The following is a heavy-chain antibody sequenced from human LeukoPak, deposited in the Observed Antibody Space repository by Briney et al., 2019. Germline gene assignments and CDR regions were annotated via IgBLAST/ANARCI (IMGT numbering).Heavy chain of an antibody. CDR1: GYTFTRYY. J-gene: IGHJ5*02. Sequence: ASVKVSCKASGYTFTRYYMHWVPQSPGQGLEWRGWINPNRGGTVYATKFKGRVTMTRAPSISTAYMELSRLRSGDTAMYYYARLKRARIVRECVPWGQGTLVRVS. D-gene: IGHD1-26*01. CDR2: INPNRGGT. V-gene: IGHV1-2*02. CDR3: ARLKRARIVRECVP.